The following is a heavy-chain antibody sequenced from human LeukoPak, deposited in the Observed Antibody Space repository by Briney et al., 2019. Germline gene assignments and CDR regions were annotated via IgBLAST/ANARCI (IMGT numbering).Heavy chain of an antibody. D-gene: IGHD4-17*01. Sequence: GGSLRLSCAASGFSFSTYGMHWARQAPGKGLEWVATISYDGSNKYYGDSMKGRFTISRGNSKNTLFLQMNSLRAEDTAVYYCAKDGIDYGDYAYYFDFWGQGTLVTVSS. V-gene: IGHV3-30*18. CDR2: ISYDGSNK. CDR3: AKDGIDYGDYAYYFDF. CDR1: GFSFSTYG. J-gene: IGHJ4*02.